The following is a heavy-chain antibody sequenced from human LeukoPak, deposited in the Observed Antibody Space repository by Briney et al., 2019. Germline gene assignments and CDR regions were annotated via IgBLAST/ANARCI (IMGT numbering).Heavy chain of an antibody. CDR3: ARARYCSGGSCYAEY. CDR2: IYPGDSDT. J-gene: IGHJ4*02. CDR1: GCTFTTYW. D-gene: IGHD2-15*01. V-gene: IGHV5-51*01. Sequence: GESLQISCKGSGCTFTTYWIGWVRQLPGKGLEWMGIIYPGDSDTRYSPSFQGQVTISADKSISTAYLQWSSLKASDTAMYYCARARYCSGGSCYAEYWGQGTLVTVSS.